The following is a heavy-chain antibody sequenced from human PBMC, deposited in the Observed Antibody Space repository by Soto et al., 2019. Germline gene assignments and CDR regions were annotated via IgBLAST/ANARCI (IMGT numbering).Heavy chain of an antibody. V-gene: IGHV1-69*13. J-gene: IGHJ6*02. CDR2: IIPIFGTA. Sequence: ASVKVSCKASGGTFSSYAISWVRQAPGQGLEWMGGIIPIFGTANYAQKFQGRVTITADESTSTAYMELSSLRSEDTAVYYCARDKGYSSGWLYYYYYYDMDVWGQGTTVTVSS. CDR3: ARDKGYSSGWLYYYYYYDMDV. D-gene: IGHD6-19*01. CDR1: GGTFSSYA.